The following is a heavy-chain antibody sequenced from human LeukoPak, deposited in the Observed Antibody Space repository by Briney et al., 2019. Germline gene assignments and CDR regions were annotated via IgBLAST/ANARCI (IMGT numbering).Heavy chain of an antibody. Sequence: SETLSLTCTVSGGSISSNYWSWIRQPAGKGLEWIGRIYTSGSTDYNPSPKSRVTISVDTSKKQFSLKVYSVTAADTAVYYCARDGRYSYGLAGYYYMDVWGKGTTVTVSS. CDR3: ARDGRYSYGLAGYYYMDV. CDR1: GGSISSNY. CDR2: IYTSGST. D-gene: IGHD5-18*01. V-gene: IGHV4-4*07. J-gene: IGHJ6*03.